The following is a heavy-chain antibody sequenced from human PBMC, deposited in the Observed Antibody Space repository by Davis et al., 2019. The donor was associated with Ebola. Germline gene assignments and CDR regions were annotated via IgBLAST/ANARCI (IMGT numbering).Heavy chain of an antibody. J-gene: IGHJ4*02. D-gene: IGHD5-24*01. Sequence: PGGSLRLSCAASGFTVSSNYMSWVRQAPGKGLEWVSVIYSGGSTYYADSVKGRFTISRDNSKNTLYLQMNSLRAEDTAVYYCARAGLRDGYNSAFDYWGQGTLVTVSS. V-gene: IGHV3-66*01. CDR1: GFTVSSNY. CDR2: IYSGGST. CDR3: ARAGLRDGYNSAFDY.